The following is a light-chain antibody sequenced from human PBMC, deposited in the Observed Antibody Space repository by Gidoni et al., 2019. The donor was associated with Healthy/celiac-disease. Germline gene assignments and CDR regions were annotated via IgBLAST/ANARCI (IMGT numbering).Light chain of an antibody. CDR2: AAS. CDR1: QGISSW. Sequence: DIQMTQSPSSVSASVGDRVTITCRASQGISSWLAWYQQKPGKAPKLLIYAASSLQSGVPSRSGSRGSREDFTLTSSSLQPEDVATYYYQQANSFPLTFGGGTKVEIK. J-gene: IGKJ4*01. CDR3: QQANSFPLT. V-gene: IGKV1-12*01.